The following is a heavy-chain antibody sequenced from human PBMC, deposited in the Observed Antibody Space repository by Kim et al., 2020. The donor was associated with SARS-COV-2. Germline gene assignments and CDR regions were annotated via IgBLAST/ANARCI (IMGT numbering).Heavy chain of an antibody. J-gene: IGHJ6*02. D-gene: IGHD3-10*01. CDR3: ARRAGGMDI. Sequence: GGSLRLSCAASGFTFSVCNLTWVRQAPGKGLEWVSTINPGYSTHYADAAKGRFTISRDNSKNTLYLQMNTLRADDTALYYCARRAGGMDIWGHGTTGTASS. V-gene: IGHV3-53*01. CDR2: INPGYST. CDR1: GFTFSVCN.